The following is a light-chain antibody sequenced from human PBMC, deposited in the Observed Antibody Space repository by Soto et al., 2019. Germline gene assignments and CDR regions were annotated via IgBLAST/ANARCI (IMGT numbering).Light chain of an antibody. J-gene: IGKJ1*01. Sequence: EIVLTQSPATLSLSPGERATLSCRASQSVSSFLAWYQHKPGQAPRLPIYDASNRATGIPARFSGSESGTYIPLTISSLEPEDFAVYYCQQRSNWPLRTFGEGTKVDIK. CDR3: QQRSNWPLRT. V-gene: IGKV3-11*01. CDR1: QSVSSF. CDR2: DAS.